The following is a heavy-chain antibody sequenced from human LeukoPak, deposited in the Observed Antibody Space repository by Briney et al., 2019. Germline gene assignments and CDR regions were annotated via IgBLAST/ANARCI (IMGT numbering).Heavy chain of an antibody. CDR1: GGSISSYY. CDR3: ARDSPMVRGDYYFDY. J-gene: IGHJ4*02. D-gene: IGHD3-10*01. V-gene: IGHV4-59*01. Sequence: SETLSLTCTVSGGSISSYYWSWIRQPPWKGLEWIGYIYYSGSTNYNPSLKSRVTISVDTSKNQFSLKLSSVTAADTAVYYCARDSPMVRGDYYFDYWGQGTLVTVSS. CDR2: IYYSGST.